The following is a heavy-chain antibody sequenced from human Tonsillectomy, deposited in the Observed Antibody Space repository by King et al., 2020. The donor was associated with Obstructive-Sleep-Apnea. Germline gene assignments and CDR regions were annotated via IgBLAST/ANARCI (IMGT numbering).Heavy chain of an antibody. CDR2: IYYSGST. CDR1: GGSISSSSYY. V-gene: IGHV4-39*07. CDR3: ARMEGSGSYYISQHYYYYGMDV. D-gene: IGHD3-10*01. Sequence: QLQESGPGLVKPSETLSLTCTVSGGSISSSSYYWGWIRQPPGKGLEWIGSIYYSGSTYYNPSLKSRVTISVDTSKNQFSLKLSSVTAADTAGYYWARMEGSGSYYISQHYYYYGMDVWGQGTTVTVSS. J-gene: IGHJ6*02.